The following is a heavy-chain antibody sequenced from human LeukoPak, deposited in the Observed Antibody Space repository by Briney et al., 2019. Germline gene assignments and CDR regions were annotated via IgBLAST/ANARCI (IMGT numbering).Heavy chain of an antibody. CDR3: ARDFQRGDAFDI. V-gene: IGHV3-21*01. Sequence: TGPSLRLSCAASGFTFSSYSMNWVSQAPGKGLEWGSSISSSSSYIYYADSVKGRFTISRDNAKNSMYLEVNSLRAEDTAVYYCARDFQRGDAFDIWGQGTMVTVSS. CDR1: GFTFSSYS. CDR2: ISSSSSYI. J-gene: IGHJ3*02.